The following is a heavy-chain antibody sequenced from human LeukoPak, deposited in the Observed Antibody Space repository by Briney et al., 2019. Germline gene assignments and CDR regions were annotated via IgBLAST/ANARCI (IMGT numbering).Heavy chain of an antibody. CDR3: ARYGHYDFWSGYYTGGGYMDV. CDR2: IYYSGST. CDR1: GGSISSGSYY. V-gene: IGHV4-61*10. Sequence: SETLSLTCTVSGGSISSGSYYWSWIRQPAGKGLEWIGYIYYSGSTNYNPSLKSRVTISVDTSKNQFSLKLSSVTAADTAVYYCARYGHYDFWSGYYTGGGYMDVWGKGTTVTVSS. D-gene: IGHD3-3*01. J-gene: IGHJ6*03.